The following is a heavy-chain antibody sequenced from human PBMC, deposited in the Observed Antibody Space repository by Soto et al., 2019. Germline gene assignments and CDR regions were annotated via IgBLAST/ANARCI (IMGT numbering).Heavy chain of an antibody. J-gene: IGHJ4*02. CDR3: AREGHYYDSSGCFDC. CDR1: GGSISSGAYS. V-gene: IGHV4-30-2*01. Sequence: SETLSLTCTVSGGSISSGAYSWNWLRQPPGKGLEWIRYIYLSGNTYQNPSLNSRVTVSIDRSKNQFSLKLTSVTAADTAVYYCAREGHYYDSSGCFDCWGQGKLVTVS. D-gene: IGHD3-22*01. CDR2: IYLSGNT.